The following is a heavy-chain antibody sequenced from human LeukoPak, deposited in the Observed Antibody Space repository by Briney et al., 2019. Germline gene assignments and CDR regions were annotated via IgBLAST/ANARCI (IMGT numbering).Heavy chain of an antibody. CDR1: GGSISSGSYY. Sequence: SETLSLTCTVSGGSISSGSYYWSWIRQPAGTGLEWLGRIYTSGSTNYNPSLKSRVTISVDTSKNQFSLKLSSVTAADTAVYYCARVGGHFDWFRSWGQGTLVTVDS. CDR2: IYTSGST. V-gene: IGHV4-61*02. J-gene: IGHJ5*01. CDR3: ARVGGHFDWFRS. D-gene: IGHD3-3*02.